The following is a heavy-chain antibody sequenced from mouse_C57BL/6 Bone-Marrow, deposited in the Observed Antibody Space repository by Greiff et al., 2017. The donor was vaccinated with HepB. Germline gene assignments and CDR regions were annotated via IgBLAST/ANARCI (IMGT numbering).Heavy chain of an antibody. CDR2: INPNNGGT. CDR3: ERVGRGRDGGWFAY. V-gene: IGHV1-22*01. D-gene: IGHD3-3*01. J-gene: IGHJ3*01. CDR1: GYTFTDYN. Sequence: VQLQQSGPELVKPGASVKMSCKASGYTFTDYNMHWVKQSHGKSLEWIGYINPNNGGTSYNQKFKGKATLTVNKSSSTAYMELRSLTSEDTAFYYSERVGRGRDGGWFAYWGQGTMVTVSA.